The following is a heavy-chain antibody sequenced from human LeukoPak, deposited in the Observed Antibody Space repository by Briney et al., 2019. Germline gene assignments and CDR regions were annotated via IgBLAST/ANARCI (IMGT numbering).Heavy chain of an antibody. D-gene: IGHD3-9*01. J-gene: IGHJ3*02. V-gene: IGHV4-4*07. CDR1: GGSISSYY. CDR2: IYTSGST. Sequence: SETLSLTCTVSGGSISSYYWSWIRQPAGKGLEWIGRIYTSGSTNYNPSLKSRVTMSVDTSKNQFSLKLSSVTAVDTAVYYCARDPAPYYDILTGYYNVYAFDIWGQGTMVTVSS. CDR3: ARDPAPYYDILTGYYNVYAFDI.